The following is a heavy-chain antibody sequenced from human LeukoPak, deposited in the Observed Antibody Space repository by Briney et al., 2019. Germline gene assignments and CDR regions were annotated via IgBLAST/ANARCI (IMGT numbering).Heavy chain of an antibody. V-gene: IGHV3-11*04. CDR1: GFTFSDYY. J-gene: IGHJ3*02. CDR3: ARESPMAGTIRAFDI. D-gene: IGHD6-19*01. CDR2: ISSSGSTI. Sequence: PGRSLRLSCAASGFTFSDYYMSWIRQAPGKGLEWVSYISSSGSTIYYADSVKGRFTISRDNAKNSLYLQMNSLRAEDTAVYYCARESPMAGTIRAFDIWGQGTMVTVSS.